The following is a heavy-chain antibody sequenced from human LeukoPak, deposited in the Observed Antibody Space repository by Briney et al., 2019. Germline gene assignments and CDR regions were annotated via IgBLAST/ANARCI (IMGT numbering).Heavy chain of an antibody. CDR3: AKDMKMSVRGVMDY. CDR1: GFTFDDYA. D-gene: IGHD3-10*01. J-gene: IGHJ4*02. V-gene: IGHV3-9*01. CDR2: ISWNSGSI. Sequence: GGSLRLSCAASGFTFDDYAMHWVRQAPGKGLEWVSGISWNSGSIGYADSVKGRFTISRDNAKNSLYLQMNSLRAEDTALYYCAKDMKMSVRGVMDYWGQGTLVTVSS.